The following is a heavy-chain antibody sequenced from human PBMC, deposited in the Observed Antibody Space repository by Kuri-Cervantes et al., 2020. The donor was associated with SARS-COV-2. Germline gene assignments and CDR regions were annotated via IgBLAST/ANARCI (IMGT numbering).Heavy chain of an antibody. V-gene: IGHV4-34*01. J-gene: IGHJ5*02. CDR3: ARPKEYSSSSGWFDP. CDR2: INHSGNT. D-gene: IGHD6-6*01. Sequence: SQTLSLTCAVYGGSFSDYYWSWVRQPPGKGLEWIGEINHSGNTNYDPSLKSRVTISIDTSKNQFSLKLSSVTAADTAVYYCARPKEYSSSSGWFDPWGQGTLVTVSS. CDR1: GGSFSDYY.